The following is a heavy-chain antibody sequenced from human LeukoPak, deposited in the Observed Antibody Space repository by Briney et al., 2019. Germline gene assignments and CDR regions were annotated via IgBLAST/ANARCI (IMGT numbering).Heavy chain of an antibody. D-gene: IGHD5-12*01. J-gene: IGHJ5*02. V-gene: IGHV3-66*01. CDR3: ARVYSGYDYYSS. CDR1: GFTVSSNY. CDR2: IYSGGST. Sequence: PVGSLRLSCAASGFTVSSNYMSWVRQAPGKGLEWVSVIYSGGSTYYADSVKGRFTISRDNSKNTLYLQMNSLRAEDTAVYYCARVYSGYDYYSSWGQGTLVTVSS.